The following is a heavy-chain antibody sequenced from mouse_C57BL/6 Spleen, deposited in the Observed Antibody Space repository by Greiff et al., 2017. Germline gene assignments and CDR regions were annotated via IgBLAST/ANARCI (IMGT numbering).Heavy chain of an antibody. CDR3: ASLGYYDYDVGRVFDY. CDR2: IHPNSGST. CDR1: GYTFTSYW. Sequence: QVQLQQPGAELVKPGASVKLSCKASGYTFTSYWMHWVKQRPGQGLEWIGMIHPNSGSTNYNEKFKSKATLTVDKSSSTAYMQLSSLTSEDSAVYYCASLGYYDYDVGRVFDYWGQGTTLTVSS. J-gene: IGHJ2*01. V-gene: IGHV1-64*01. D-gene: IGHD2-4*01.